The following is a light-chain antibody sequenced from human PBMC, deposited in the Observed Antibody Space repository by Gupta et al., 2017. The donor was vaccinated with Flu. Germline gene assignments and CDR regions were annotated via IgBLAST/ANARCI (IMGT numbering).Light chain of an antibody. J-gene: IGKJ3*01. Sequence: SPSTLSASVGDRVTSTCRDSQSISTSLAWYQQKAGQAPKLLIYEASLVEVGVPSRFSGSGSGTEFTLTSSSLQPDDCATYYCQQYDTYASFGHGTTVDIK. CDR1: QSISTS. CDR2: EAS. V-gene: IGKV1-5*03. CDR3: QQYDTYAS.